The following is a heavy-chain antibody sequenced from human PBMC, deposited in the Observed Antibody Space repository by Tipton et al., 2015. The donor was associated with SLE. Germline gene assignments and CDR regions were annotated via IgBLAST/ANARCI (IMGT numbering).Heavy chain of an antibody. CDR2: IYTSGST. V-gene: IGHV4-61*09. CDR1: GGSISSGSYY. D-gene: IGHD6-13*01. J-gene: IGHJ3*02. CDR3: ARDPRIAAAGSEIQAFDI. Sequence: TLSLTCTVSGGSISSGSYYWSWIRQPAGKGLEWIGYIYTSGSTNYNPSLKSRVTISVDTSKNQFSLKLSSVTAADTAVYYCARDPRIAAAGSEIQAFDIWGQGTMVTVSS.